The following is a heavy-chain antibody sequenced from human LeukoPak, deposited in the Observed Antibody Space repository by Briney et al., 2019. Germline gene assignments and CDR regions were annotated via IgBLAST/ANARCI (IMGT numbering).Heavy chain of an antibody. J-gene: IGHJ4*02. CDR1: GFIFSSHW. CDR2: IKEDGSEK. CDR3: ARSYDGYVGSFDY. Sequence: TGGSLRLSCAASGFIFSSHWMSWVRQAPGKGLEWVASIKEDGSEKSYMDSVKGRFTISRDNAKNSLYLQMNSLRAEDTAVYYCARSYDGYVGSFDYWGQGALVPVSS. D-gene: IGHD5-24*01. V-gene: IGHV3-7*01.